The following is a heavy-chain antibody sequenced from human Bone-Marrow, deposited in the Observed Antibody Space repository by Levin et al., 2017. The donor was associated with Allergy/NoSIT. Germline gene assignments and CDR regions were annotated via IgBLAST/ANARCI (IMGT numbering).Heavy chain of an antibody. V-gene: IGHV3-48*01. D-gene: IGHD5-18*01. CDR3: ARLRGYSYGYADY. J-gene: IGHJ4*02. CDR2: ISNSGNTI. Sequence: LSLTCVASGFTFSSYSMNWVRQAPGKGLEWVSYISNSGNTIDYADSVKGRFTISRDNAKNSLHLQMNSLRAEDTAVYFCARLRGYSYGYADYWGQGTLVTVSS. CDR1: GFTFSSYS.